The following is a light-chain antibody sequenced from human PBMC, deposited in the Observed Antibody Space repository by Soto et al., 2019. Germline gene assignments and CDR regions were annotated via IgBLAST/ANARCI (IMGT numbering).Light chain of an antibody. CDR3: QHYNSFPYT. V-gene: IGKV1-5*03. CDR2: KAS. Sequence: DLQXXXSPSTLSASVGDRVTITCRVSESISLWLAWFQQKPGKAPKLLIYKASTLASGVPSRFSGSGSGTEFTLTIRSLQPDDFAIYYCQHYNSFPYTFGQGTKVDI. J-gene: IGKJ2*01. CDR1: ESISLW.